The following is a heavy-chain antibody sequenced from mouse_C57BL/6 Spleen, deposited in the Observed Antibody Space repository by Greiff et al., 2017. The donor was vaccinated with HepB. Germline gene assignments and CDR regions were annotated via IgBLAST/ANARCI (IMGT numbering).Heavy chain of an antibody. CDR1: GYSITSGYY. V-gene: IGHV3-6*01. D-gene: IGHD2-5*01. CDR3: ASLLYYSNLFDY. CDR2: ISYDGSN. J-gene: IGHJ2*01. Sequence: EVKLMESGPGLVKPSQSLSLTCSVTGYSITSGYYWNWIRQFPGNKLEWMGYISYDGSNNYNPSLKNRISITRDTSKNQFFLKLNSVTTEDTATYYCASLLYYSNLFDYWGQGTTLTVSS.